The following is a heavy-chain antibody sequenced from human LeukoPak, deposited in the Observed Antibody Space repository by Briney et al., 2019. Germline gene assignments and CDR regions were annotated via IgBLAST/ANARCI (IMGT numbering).Heavy chain of an antibody. CDR1: GFTFSSYA. CDR3: SKDWLGGSSTSCCNWFDP. V-gene: IGHV3-23*01. D-gene: IGHD2-2*01. J-gene: IGHJ5*02. Sequence: GSLRLSCAASGFTFSSYAMSWVRQAPGKGLEWVSAISGSGGSTYYADSVKGRFTVSRDNSKNTLYLPMNSLRAWDTAVCYCSKDWLGGSSTSCCNWFDPWGQGTLVTVSS. CDR2: ISGSGGST.